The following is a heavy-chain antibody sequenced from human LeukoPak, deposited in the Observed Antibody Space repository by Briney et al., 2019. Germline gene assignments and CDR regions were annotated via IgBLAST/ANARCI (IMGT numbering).Heavy chain of an antibody. CDR1: GFTFSSYS. J-gene: IGHJ6*02. Sequence: GGSLRLSCAASGFTFSSYSMNWVRQAPGKGLEWVSSISSSSRYIYYADSVKGRFTISRDNAKNSLYLQMNSLRAEDTAVYYCARDLVAGDYYYGMDVWGQGTTVTVSS. CDR2: ISSSSRYI. D-gene: IGHD6-19*01. CDR3: ARDLVAGDYYYGMDV. V-gene: IGHV3-21*01.